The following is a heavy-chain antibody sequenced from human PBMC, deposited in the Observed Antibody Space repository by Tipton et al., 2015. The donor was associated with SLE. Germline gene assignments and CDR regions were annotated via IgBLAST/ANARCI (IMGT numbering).Heavy chain of an antibody. V-gene: IGHV4-34*01. J-gene: IGHJ5*02. CDR1: GGSFSGYY. CDR2: INHSGST. Sequence: TLSLTCAVYGGSFSGYYWSWIRQPPGKGLEWIGEINHSGSTNYNPSLKSRVSISVDTSKNQFSLKLSSVTAADTAVYYCARVQQRPSWGQGTLVTVSS. CDR3: ARVQQRPS. D-gene: IGHD6-13*01.